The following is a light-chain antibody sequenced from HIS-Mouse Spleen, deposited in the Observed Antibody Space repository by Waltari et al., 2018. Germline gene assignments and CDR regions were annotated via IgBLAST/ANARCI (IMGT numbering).Light chain of an antibody. CDR1: SSDVGGYNY. J-gene: IGLJ2*01. V-gene: IGLV2-14*03. CDR3: SSYTSSSTEV. CDR2: DVS. Sequence: QSALTQPASVSGSPGQSITISCTGTSSDVGGYNYVSWYQQHPGKAPKLMIYDVSNRPPGVSNRFSGPKSRTPASLTISGLQAEDEADYYCSSYTSSSTEVFGGGTKLTVL.